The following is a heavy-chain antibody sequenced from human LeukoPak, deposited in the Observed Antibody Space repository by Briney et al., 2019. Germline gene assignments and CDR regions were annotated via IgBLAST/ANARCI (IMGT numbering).Heavy chain of an antibody. V-gene: IGHV3-7*03. CDR2: IKQDGSEK. Sequence: GGSLRLSCAASGFTFSSYWMSWVRQAPGKGLEWVANIKQDGSEKYYVDSVKGRFTISRDNAKNSLYLQMNSLKTEDTAVYYCTRTHVDTAMAHSVWGQGTLVTVSS. CDR1: GFTFSSYW. CDR3: TRTHVDTAMAHSV. D-gene: IGHD5-18*01. J-gene: IGHJ4*02.